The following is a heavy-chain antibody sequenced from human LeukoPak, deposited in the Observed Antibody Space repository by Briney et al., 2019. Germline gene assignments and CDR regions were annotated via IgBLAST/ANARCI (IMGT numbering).Heavy chain of an antibody. CDR3: ARDALLAVAGTGDNWFDP. D-gene: IGHD6-19*01. CDR1: GGSISISSYY. Sequence: KPSETLSLTCTVSGGSISISSYYWGWIRQPPGKGLEWIGSIYYSGSTYYNPSLKSRVTISVDTSKNQFSLKLSSVTAADTAVYYCARDALLAVAGTGDNWFDPWGQGTLVTVSS. CDR2: IYYSGST. J-gene: IGHJ5*02. V-gene: IGHV4-39*07.